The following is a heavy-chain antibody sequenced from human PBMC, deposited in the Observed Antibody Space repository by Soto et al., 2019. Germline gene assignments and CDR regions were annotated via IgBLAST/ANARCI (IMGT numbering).Heavy chain of an antibody. J-gene: IGHJ4*02. D-gene: IGHD3-16*02. CDR2: INPNSGGT. Sequence: GASVKVSCKASGYTFTGYYMHWVRQAPGQGLEWMGWINPNSGGTNYAQKFQGRVTMTRDTSISTAYMELSRLRSDDTAVYYCARAEGLRLGELSWDPWGQGTLVTVSS. CDR3: ARAEGLRLGELSWDP. V-gene: IGHV1-2*02. CDR1: GYTFTGYY.